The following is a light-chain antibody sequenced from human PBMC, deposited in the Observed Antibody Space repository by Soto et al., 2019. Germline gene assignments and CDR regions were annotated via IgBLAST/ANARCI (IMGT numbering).Light chain of an antibody. CDR2: EDN. J-gene: IGLJ1*01. CDR3: QEWDSSTAR. CDR1: ELGDKY. Sequence: SYELTQPPSVSVSPGQTASITCSGDELGDKYVCWYQQKPGQSPVLVIYEDNKRPSGIPERFSGSNSGNTATLTISETQTMDEADYYCQEWDSSTARFGTGTKLTVL. V-gene: IGLV3-1*01.